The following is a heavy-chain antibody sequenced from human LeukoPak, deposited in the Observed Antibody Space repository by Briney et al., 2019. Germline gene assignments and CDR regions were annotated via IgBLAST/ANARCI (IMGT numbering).Heavy chain of an antibody. D-gene: IGHD6-19*01. V-gene: IGHV3-33*01. Sequence: PGRSLRLSCAASGFSFSTRGMHWVRQAPGKGLEWVAAISYDGSNKYYADSVEDRFTISRDNSKNTLDLQMNSLRAEDTAVYYCARLYSSGWYADYWGQGTLVTVSS. J-gene: IGHJ4*02. CDR3: ARLYSSGWYADY. CDR2: ISYDGSNK. CDR1: GFSFSTRG.